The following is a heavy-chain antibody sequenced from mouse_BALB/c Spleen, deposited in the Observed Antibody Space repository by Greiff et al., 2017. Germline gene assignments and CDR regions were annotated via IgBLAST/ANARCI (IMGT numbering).Heavy chain of an antibody. CDR3: ARDYYGYVHFDY. CDR2: ISSGGST. J-gene: IGHJ2*01. CDR1: GFTFSSYA. V-gene: IGHV5-6-5*01. D-gene: IGHD1-2*01. Sequence: EVQVVESGGGLVKPGGSLKLSCAASGFTFSSYAMSWVRQTPEKRLEWVASISSGGSTYYPDSVKGRFTISRDNARNILYLQMSSLRSEDTAMYYCARDYYGYVHFDYWGQGTTLTVSS.